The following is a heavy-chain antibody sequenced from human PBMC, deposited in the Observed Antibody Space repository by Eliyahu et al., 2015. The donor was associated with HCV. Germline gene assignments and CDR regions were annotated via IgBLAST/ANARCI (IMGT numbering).Heavy chain of an antibody. V-gene: IGHV3-21*01. CDR3: ARDSRRGITGAPDI. J-gene: IGHJ3*02. Sequence: EVQLVESGGGLVKPGGSLRLSCAASGFTFSSYSMNWVRQAPGKGLEWVSSISSSSSYIYYADSVKGRFTISRDNAKNSLYLQMNSLRAEDTAVYYCARDSRRGITGAPDIWGQGTMVTVSS. CDR1: GFTFSSYS. CDR2: ISSSSSYI. D-gene: IGHD1-20*01.